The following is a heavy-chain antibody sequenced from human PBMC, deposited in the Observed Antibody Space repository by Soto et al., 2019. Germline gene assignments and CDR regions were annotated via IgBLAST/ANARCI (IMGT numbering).Heavy chain of an antibody. J-gene: IGHJ5*02. CDR1: GGSFSGYY. D-gene: IGHD6-25*01. V-gene: IGHV4-34*01. CDR3: ARILVAAYNWFDP. Sequence: PSETLSLTCAFYGGSFSGYYWSWVRQPPGKGLEWIGEINHSGSTSYNPSLRSRVTISVDTSKKQFSLKMRSVTAADTAVYFCARILVAAYNWFDPWGQGTLVTVSS. CDR2: INHSGST.